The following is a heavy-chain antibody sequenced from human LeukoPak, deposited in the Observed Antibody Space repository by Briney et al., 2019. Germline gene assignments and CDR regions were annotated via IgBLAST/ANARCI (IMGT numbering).Heavy chain of an antibody. D-gene: IGHD2-8*01. Sequence: SETLSLTCSVSGDSISSFYWSWIRQPPGKELEWIGYLSNTGTTNYNPSLKSRVSISVATSRNQFSLNLYSATAADTAVYYCARHLAKPNAGFAYWGQGTLVTVSS. CDR2: LSNTGTT. CDR1: GDSISSFY. CDR3: ARHLAKPNAGFAY. J-gene: IGHJ4*02. V-gene: IGHV4-59*08.